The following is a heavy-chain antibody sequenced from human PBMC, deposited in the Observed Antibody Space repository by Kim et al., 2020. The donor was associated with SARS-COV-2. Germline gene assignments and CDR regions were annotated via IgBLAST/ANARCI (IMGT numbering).Heavy chain of an antibody. CDR3: ARGRDYAMDV. CDR2: IDAVGSTT. CDR1: GFTISTGG. J-gene: IGHJ6*02. Sequence: GGSLRLSCAASGFTISTGGMDWVRQAPGKGPVWVSFIDAVGSTTTYADSVRGRFTISRDTAKNTLYLQMHSLRAEDTAVYYCARGRDYAMDVWGQGTTVT. V-gene: IGHV3-74*01.